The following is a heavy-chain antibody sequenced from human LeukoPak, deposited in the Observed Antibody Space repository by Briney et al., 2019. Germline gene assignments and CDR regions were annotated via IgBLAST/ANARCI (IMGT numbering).Heavy chain of an antibody. Sequence: SVKVSCRASGGTFHSHAISWVRQAPGQGLEWMGRIIPLFGVTNYAQRFHGRVTLTADKSTNTVYMQLTSLRFEDTAVFYCASRAYCSGHTCPSDAFDIWGQGTMVTVSS. CDR2: IIPLFGVT. CDR3: ASRAYCSGHTCPSDAFDI. J-gene: IGHJ3*02. CDR1: GGTFHSHA. D-gene: IGHD2-21*01. V-gene: IGHV1-69*04.